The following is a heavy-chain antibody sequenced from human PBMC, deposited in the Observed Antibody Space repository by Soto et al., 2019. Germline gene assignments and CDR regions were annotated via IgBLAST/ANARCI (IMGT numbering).Heavy chain of an antibody. CDR3: ARDRTVTPTYYYYGMDV. J-gene: IGHJ6*02. CDR1: GGSISSGGYY. CDR2: IYYSGST. D-gene: IGHD4-17*01. Sequence: SETLSLTCTVSGGSISSGGYYWSWIRQHPGKGLEWIGYIYYSGSTYYNPSLKSRVTISVDTSKNQFSLKLSSVTAADTAVYYCARDRTVTPTYYYYGMDVWGQGTTVTVSS. V-gene: IGHV4-31*03.